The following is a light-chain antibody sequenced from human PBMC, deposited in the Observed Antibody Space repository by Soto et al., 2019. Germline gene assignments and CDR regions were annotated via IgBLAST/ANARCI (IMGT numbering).Light chain of an antibody. Sequence: ELVLTQSPGTLSLSPGERATLSCRASQSVSSNYLAWYHQKPGQAPSLLIYGASSRATGIPDRFSGSGSGTEFSLTISRLEPEDFAVYYCHQYGISPFGGGTKVEIK. J-gene: IGKJ4*01. CDR1: QSVSSNY. CDR3: HQYGISP. CDR2: GAS. V-gene: IGKV3-20*01.